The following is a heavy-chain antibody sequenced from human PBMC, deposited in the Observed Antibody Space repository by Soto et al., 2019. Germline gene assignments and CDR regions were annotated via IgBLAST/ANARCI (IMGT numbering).Heavy chain of an antibody. CDR1: GGSISSTTHY. J-gene: IGHJ4*02. CDR3: ERLFFGGVMEMAPNFDY. CDR2: IFFSGST. V-gene: IGHV4-39*01. Sequence: QLQLQESGPGLVKPAETLSLSCTVSGGSISSTTHYWGWIRQPPGKGLEWLGYIFFSGSTYYNPSLKRRLTFSVDTSKNQFSLRLSSVTAADTAVYYCERLFFGGVMEMAPNFDYWGQGSLVTVSS. D-gene: IGHD3-16*01.